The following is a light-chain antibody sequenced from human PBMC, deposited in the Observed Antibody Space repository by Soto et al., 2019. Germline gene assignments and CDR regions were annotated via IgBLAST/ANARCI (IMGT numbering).Light chain of an antibody. Sequence: DIPMTQSPSSLSASVGDRLTITCRASQAIGKSLAWYQQRPGKVPKPLIYAASTLHSGVPSRFSGGGSGTHFTLTISNLQPEDVATYYCQMYVTAPETFGQGTKVEIK. CDR3: QMYVTAPET. CDR1: QAIGKS. CDR2: AAS. V-gene: IGKV1-27*01. J-gene: IGKJ1*01.